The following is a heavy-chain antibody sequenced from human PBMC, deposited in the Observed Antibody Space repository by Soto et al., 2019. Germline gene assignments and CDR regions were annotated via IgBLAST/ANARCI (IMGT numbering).Heavy chain of an antibody. J-gene: IGHJ6*03. CDR2: VGTAGDT. V-gene: IGHV3-13*01. CDR3: ARGRYYYYMDV. Sequence: EVQLVESGGGLAQPGGSLRLSCAASGFTFSTYDMHWVRQTPGKGPEWIAAVGTAGDTYYSGSVKGQFTISRYNAENSLYLQINSLRAGDTAVYYCARGRYYYYMDVWGKGTTVTVSS. CDR1: GFTFSTYD.